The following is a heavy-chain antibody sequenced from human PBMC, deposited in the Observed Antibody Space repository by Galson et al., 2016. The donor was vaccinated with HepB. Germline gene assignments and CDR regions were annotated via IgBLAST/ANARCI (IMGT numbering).Heavy chain of an antibody. CDR3: ARDDFWTGPPSASFSFDY. CDR2: ISDDGSNK. CDR1: GFIFNNYT. D-gene: IGHD3/OR15-3a*01. V-gene: IGHV3-30-3*01. J-gene: IGHJ4*02. Sequence: SLRLSCAASGFIFNNYTMHWVRQAPGKGLEWVAVISDDGSNKYYADSVKGRFTISRDNSKNTLYLHMNSLRAEDTAVFYCARDDFWTGPPSASFSFDYWGQGTLVTVSS.